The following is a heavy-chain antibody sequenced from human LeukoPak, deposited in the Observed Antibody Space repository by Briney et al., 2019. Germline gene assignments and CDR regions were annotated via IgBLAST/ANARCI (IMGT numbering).Heavy chain of an antibody. CDR1: GYTFTSYY. J-gene: IGHJ4*02. V-gene: IGHV1-46*01. Sequence: ASVKVSCKASGYTFTSYYMHWVRQAPGQGLEWMGIINPSGGSTSYAQKFQGRVTMTRDTSTSTVYMELSSLRSEDTAVYYCARDRGWYCSSTSCSISYFDYWGQGTLVTVSS. CDR2: INPSGGST. CDR3: ARDRGWYCSSTSCSISYFDY. D-gene: IGHD2-2*01.